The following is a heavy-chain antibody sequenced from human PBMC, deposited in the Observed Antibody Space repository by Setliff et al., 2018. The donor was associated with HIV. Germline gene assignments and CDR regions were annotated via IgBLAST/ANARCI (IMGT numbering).Heavy chain of an antibody. CDR3: ARGVLITFGYQNWFDP. CDR1: GYTLSRYG. D-gene: IGHD3-16*01. Sequence: ASVKVSCKASGYTLSRYGISWVRQAPGQGLEWMGWISGYNGNTKYVQKLQGRVTMTTDTSTSTVYMELRSLISADTAVYYCARGVLITFGYQNWFDPWGQGTLVTVAS. J-gene: IGHJ5*02. CDR2: ISGYNGNT. V-gene: IGHV1-18*01.